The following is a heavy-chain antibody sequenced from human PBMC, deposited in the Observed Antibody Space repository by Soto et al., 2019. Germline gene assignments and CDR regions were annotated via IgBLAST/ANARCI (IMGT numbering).Heavy chain of an antibody. CDR1: GYTFTGYD. J-gene: IGHJ4*02. D-gene: IGHD3-9*01. V-gene: IGHV1-2*02. Sequence: GASVKVSCKASGYTFTGYDMHWVRQAPGQGLEWMGWINPNSGGTNYAQKFQGRVTMTRDTSISTAYMELSRLRSDDTAVYYCARIAYYDILTGYYSVFDYCGQGTLVTFSS. CDR3: ARIAYYDILTGYYSVFDY. CDR2: INPNSGGT.